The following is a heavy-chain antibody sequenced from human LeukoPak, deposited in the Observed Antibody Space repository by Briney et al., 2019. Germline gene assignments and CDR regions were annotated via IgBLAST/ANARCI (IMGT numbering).Heavy chain of an antibody. D-gene: IGHD6-19*01. CDR3: ARAVGQWHRFDY. J-gene: IGHJ4*02. CDR1: GGTFSSYA. Sequence: VASVKVSCKASGGTFSSYAISWVRQAPGQGLEWMGGIIPIFGTANYAQKFQGRVTITTDESTSTAYMELSSLRSEDTAVYYCARAVGQWHRFDYWGQGTLVTVSS. CDR2: IIPIFGTA. V-gene: IGHV1-69*05.